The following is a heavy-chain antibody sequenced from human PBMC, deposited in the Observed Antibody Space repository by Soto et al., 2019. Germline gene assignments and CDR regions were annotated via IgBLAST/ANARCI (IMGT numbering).Heavy chain of an antibody. CDR2: IYHSGMT. D-gene: IGHD1-7*01. CDR1: GGSISTGGYY. J-gene: IGHJ3*02. Sequence: QVQLQESGRGLVKPSQTLSLTCTVSGGSISTGGYYWSWIRQHPGRGLEWIGYIYHSGMTFSNPSLQNRVAISIDTSQNKFSLKLSSVTAADTAVYYCATVRWELHDAFDIWGQGTMVSVSS. V-gene: IGHV4-31*03. CDR3: ATVRWELHDAFDI.